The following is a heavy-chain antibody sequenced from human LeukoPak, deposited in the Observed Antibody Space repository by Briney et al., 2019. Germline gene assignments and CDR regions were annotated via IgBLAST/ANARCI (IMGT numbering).Heavy chain of an antibody. V-gene: IGHV1-8*01. D-gene: IGHD3-10*01. Sequence: ASVKVSCKASGYTFTSYDINWVRQATGQGLEWMGWMNPNSGNTGYAQKFQGRVTMTRNTSISTAYMELSSLRSEDTAVYYCASRPYGSGSYSDAFDIWGQGTMVTVSS. CDR2: MNPNSGNT. CDR1: GYTFTSYD. J-gene: IGHJ3*02. CDR3: ASRPYGSGSYSDAFDI.